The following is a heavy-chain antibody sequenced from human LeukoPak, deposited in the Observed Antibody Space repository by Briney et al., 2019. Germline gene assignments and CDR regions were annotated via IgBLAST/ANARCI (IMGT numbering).Heavy chain of an antibody. CDR3: ARDYYDILTGYDDY. D-gene: IGHD3-9*01. CDR1: GFTVSSNY. V-gene: IGHV3-53*01. CDR2: IYSGGST. J-gene: IGHJ4*02. Sequence: GGSLRLSCAASGFTVSSNYMSWVRQAPGKGLEWVSVIYSGGSTYYADSVKGRFTISRDNSKNTLYLQMNSLRAEDTAVYYCARDYYDILTGYDDYWGQGTLVTVSS.